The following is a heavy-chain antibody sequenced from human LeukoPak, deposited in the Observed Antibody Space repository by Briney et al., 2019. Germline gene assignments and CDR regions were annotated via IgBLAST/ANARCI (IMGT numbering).Heavy chain of an antibody. V-gene: IGHV3-48*03. CDR1: GFTFSSYE. CDR2: ISSGTTI. J-gene: IGHJ4*02. Sequence: GGSLRLSCAVSGFTFSSYEMNWVRQAPGKGLEWVSYISSGTTIYYADSVQGRFTISRDNAKNSLYLQMNSLRAEDTAVYYCARGEYYYDSSGSGIKTFDYWGQGTLVTVSS. CDR3: ARGEYYYDSSGSGIKTFDY. D-gene: IGHD3-22*01.